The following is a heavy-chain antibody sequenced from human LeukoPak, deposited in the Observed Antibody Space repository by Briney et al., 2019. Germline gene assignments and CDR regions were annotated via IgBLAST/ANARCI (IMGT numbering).Heavy chain of an antibody. Sequence: SETLSLTCTVSGGSISSGGYYWSWIRQPPGKGLEWIGYIYHSGSTYYNPSLKSRVTISVDRSKNQFSLKLSSVTAADTAVYYCARRQLDSDDSYYFDYWGQGTLVTVSS. J-gene: IGHJ4*02. CDR2: IYHSGST. CDR1: GGSISSGGYY. D-gene: IGHD3-9*01. V-gene: IGHV4-30-2*01. CDR3: ARRQLDSDDSYYFDY.